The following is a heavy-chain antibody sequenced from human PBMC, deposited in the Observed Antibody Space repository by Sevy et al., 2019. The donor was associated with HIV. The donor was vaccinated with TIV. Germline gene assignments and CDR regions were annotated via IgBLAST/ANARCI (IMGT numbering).Heavy chain of an antibody. CDR2: IYPGDSHT. CDR3: ARGARGTLPSYYYYPMDV. CDR1: GYRFTDYW. V-gene: IGHV5-51*01. D-gene: IGHD1-1*01. Sequence: GESLKISCKASGYRFTDYWIGWVRQMPGKGLEWMGIIYPGDSHTTYSPSFQGQVTISVDKSINTAYLQWSSLKASDTAIFYCARGARGTLPSYYYYPMDVWGQGTTVTVSS. J-gene: IGHJ6*02.